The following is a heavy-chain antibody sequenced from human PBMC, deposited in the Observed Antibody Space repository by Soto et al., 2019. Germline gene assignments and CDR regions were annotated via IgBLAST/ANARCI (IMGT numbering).Heavy chain of an antibody. Sequence: QVTLKESGPVLVKPPETLTLTCTVSGFPLSNARMGVSWIRQPPGKALEWLAHIFSNDEKSYSTSLKSSHTISKDTSKSQVVLTRTNMDPVDTATYYLARSRHLQSHGDYYYGMDVWGQGTTVTVSS. J-gene: IGHJ6*02. V-gene: IGHV2-26*01. CDR2: IFSNDEK. D-gene: IGHD4-4*01. CDR1: GFPLSNARMG. CDR3: ARSRHLQSHGDYYYGMDV.